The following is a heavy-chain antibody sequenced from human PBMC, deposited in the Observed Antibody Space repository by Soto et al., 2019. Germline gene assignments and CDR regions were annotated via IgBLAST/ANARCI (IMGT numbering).Heavy chain of an antibody. J-gene: IGHJ4*02. CDR1: GYSFTNYW. Sequence: PGESLKISCKGSGYSFTNYWIGWVRHMPGKGLEWMGIIHPGDSDIRYSPSFQGQVTISADKSIGTAYLQWSSLKASDTAMYYCARRQDYGSGSYYTHFGCWGQESLV. CDR3: ARRQDYGSGSYYTHFGC. CDR2: IHPGDSDI. V-gene: IGHV5-51*01. D-gene: IGHD3-10*01.